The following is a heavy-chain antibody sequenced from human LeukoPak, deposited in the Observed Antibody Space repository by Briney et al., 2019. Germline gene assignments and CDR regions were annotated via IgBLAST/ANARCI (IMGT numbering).Heavy chain of an antibody. V-gene: IGHV4-39*07. CDR2: VTHTGGT. CDR3: ARLDIGDSGNPNWFDP. CDR1: GDSITSGIHY. D-gene: IGHD5-12*01. J-gene: IGHJ5*02. Sequence: SETLSLTCTVSGDSITSGIHYWSWIRQPPGEGLEWIGEVTHTGGTNYNPSLKSRVTISLDTFKNQFSLKLTSVTAADTAVFYCARLDIGDSGNPNWFDPWGQGTLVTVSS.